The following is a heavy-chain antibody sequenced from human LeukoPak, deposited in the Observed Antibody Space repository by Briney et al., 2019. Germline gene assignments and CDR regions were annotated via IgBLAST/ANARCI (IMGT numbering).Heavy chain of an antibody. J-gene: IGHJ4*02. D-gene: IGHD6-6*01. V-gene: IGHV4-61*02. Sequence: PSQTLSLTCTVSGGSISSGSYYWSWIRQPAGKGLEWIGRIYTSGSTNYNPSLKSRVTISVDTSKNQFSLKLTSVTAADTAVYYCARGPGGSSSSDSDYWGQGTLVTVSS. CDR2: IYTSGST. CDR3: ARGPGGSSSSDSDY. CDR1: GGSISSGSYY.